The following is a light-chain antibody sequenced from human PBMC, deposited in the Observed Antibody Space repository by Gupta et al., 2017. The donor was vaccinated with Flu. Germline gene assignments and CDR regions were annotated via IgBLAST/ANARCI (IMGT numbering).Light chain of an antibody. Sequence: GASGQSATISCTGSTNVVGGSNRVSWYQQRPGKTPKLTLCDVTDRLSGVPDRFSGSKSGNTASLTISGLQAEDEADYYCSAHAGRVTWVFGTGTTVTVL. V-gene: IGLV2-11*01. J-gene: IGLJ1*01. CDR3: SAHAGRVTWV. CDR2: DVT. CDR1: TNVVGGSNR.